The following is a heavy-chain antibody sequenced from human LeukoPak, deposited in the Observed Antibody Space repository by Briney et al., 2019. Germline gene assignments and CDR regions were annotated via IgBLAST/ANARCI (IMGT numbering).Heavy chain of an antibody. CDR3: ARESDVGKDFDC. D-gene: IGHD1-1*01. Sequence: ASVKVSCKASGYTFTYHYIHLVRQAPGHGLDWMGIIKPSNGDTNYTQRSPGRVTMTRDTSTSTVYMELSSLDSEDTAVYYCARESDVGKDFDCWGQGTLVTVSS. CDR2: IKPSNGDT. V-gene: IGHV1-46*01. J-gene: IGHJ4*02. CDR1: GYTFTYHY.